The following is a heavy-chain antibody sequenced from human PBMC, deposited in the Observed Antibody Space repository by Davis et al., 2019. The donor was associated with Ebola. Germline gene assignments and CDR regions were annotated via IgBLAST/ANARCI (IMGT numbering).Heavy chain of an antibody. CDR1: GYTFTSYD. CDR3: ARAPQLGIYYYYYMDV. J-gene: IGHJ6*03. Sequence: ASVKVSCKASGYTFTSYDINWVRQATGQGLEWMGWMNPNSGNTGYAQKFQGRVTITRNTSISTAYMELSSLRSDDTAVYYCARAPQLGIYYYYYMDVWGKGTTVTVSS. CDR2: MNPNSGNT. D-gene: IGHD7-27*01. V-gene: IGHV1-8*03.